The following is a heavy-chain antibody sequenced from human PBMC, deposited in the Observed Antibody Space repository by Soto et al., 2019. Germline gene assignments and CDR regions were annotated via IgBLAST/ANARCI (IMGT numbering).Heavy chain of an antibody. CDR3: ARQDIVLMVYDAFDI. J-gene: IGHJ3*02. Sequence: EVQLVESGGGLVKPGGSLRLSCAASGFTFSSYSMNWVRQAPGKGLEWVSSISSSSSYIYYADSVKGRFTISRDNAKNSLYLQMNSLRAEDTAVYYCARQDIVLMVYDAFDIWGQGTMVTVSS. V-gene: IGHV3-21*01. D-gene: IGHD2-8*01. CDR1: GFTFSSYS. CDR2: ISSSSSYI.